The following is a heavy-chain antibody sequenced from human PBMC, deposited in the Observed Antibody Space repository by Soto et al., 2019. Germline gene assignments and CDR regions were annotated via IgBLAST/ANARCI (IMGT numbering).Heavy chain of an antibody. D-gene: IGHD4-4*01. CDR3: ARGDYIFNYFDY. Sequence: QVQLQESGPGLVKPSQTLSLTCTVSGDSISSGDYYWSWIRQHPGKGLEWIGYIYYTGSAYYNPSLRSLVSISIETSKTQFSLNLNSVTAADTAVYYCARGDYIFNYFDYWGQGTLVTVSS. V-gene: IGHV4-31*01. J-gene: IGHJ4*02. CDR2: IYYTGSA. CDR1: GDSISSGDYY.